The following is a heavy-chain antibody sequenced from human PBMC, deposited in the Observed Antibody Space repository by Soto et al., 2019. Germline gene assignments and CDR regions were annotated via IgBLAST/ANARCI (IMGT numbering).Heavy chain of an antibody. CDR3: ASHGLYDTSGYYLK. V-gene: IGHV1-69*13. J-gene: IGHJ4*02. CDR2: IIPIFPTS. CDR1: GGTFSNYA. D-gene: IGHD3-22*01. Sequence: SVKVSCKASGGTFSNYAISWVRQAPGQGLEWMGGIIPIFPTSNYAQKFQGRVTITADESTSTAYMELSTLRSDDTAVFYCASHGLYDTSGYYLKWGQGTLVTVSS.